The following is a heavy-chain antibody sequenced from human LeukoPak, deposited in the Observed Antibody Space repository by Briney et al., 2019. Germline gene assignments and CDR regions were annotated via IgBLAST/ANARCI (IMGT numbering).Heavy chain of an antibody. J-gene: IGHJ4*02. CDR1: GGSFSGYY. D-gene: IGHD5-18*01. Sequence: SETLSLTCAVYGGSFSGYYWSWIRQPPGKGLEWIGEINHSGSTNYNPSLKSRATISVDTSKNQFSLKLSSVTAADTAVYYGARVVDTAMVMDYWGQGTLVTVSS. V-gene: IGHV4-34*01. CDR3: ARVVDTAMVMDY. CDR2: INHSGST.